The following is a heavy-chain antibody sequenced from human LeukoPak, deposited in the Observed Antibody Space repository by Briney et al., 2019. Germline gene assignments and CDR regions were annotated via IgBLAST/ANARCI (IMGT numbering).Heavy chain of an antibody. Sequence: ASVKVSCKASGYTFTSYHMHWVRQAPGQGLEWMGIINPSSGTTSYAQKFQGRVSLTRDTSTSTVYMELSSLRSEDTAVYYCVSGLWFGELEDDYWGQGTLVTVSS. CDR3: VSGLWFGELEDDY. CDR1: GYTFTSYH. J-gene: IGHJ4*02. V-gene: IGHV1-46*01. CDR2: INPSSGTT. D-gene: IGHD3-10*01.